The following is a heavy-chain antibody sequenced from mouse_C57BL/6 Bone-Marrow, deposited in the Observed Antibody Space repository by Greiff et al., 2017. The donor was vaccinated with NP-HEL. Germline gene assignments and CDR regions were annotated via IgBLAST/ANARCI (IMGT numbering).Heavy chain of an antibody. Sequence: EVQLQQSGAELVRPGASVKLSCTASGFNIKDDYMHWVKQRPEQGLEWIGWIDPENGDTEYASKFPGKATLTADTSSNTAYLQLSSLTSEDTAVYYCTTGYYAMDYWGQGTSVTVSS. CDR2: IDPENGDT. V-gene: IGHV14-4*01. CDR3: TTGYYAMDY. J-gene: IGHJ4*01. CDR1: GFNIKDDY.